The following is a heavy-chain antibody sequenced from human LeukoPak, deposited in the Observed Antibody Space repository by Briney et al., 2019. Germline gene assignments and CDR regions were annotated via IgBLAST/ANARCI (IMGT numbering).Heavy chain of an antibody. CDR1: GGSISSYY. V-gene: IGHV4-59*01. J-gene: IGHJ6*02. CDR2: IYYSGST. D-gene: IGHD1-26*01. Sequence: SETLSLTCTVSGGSISSYYWSWIRQPPGKGLEWIGYIYYSGSTNYNPSLKSRVTISVDTSKNQFSLKLSSVTAADTAVYYCASAPRYSGSYAVGRPYYYGMDVWGQGTTVTVSS. CDR3: ASAPRYSGSYAVGRPYYYGMDV.